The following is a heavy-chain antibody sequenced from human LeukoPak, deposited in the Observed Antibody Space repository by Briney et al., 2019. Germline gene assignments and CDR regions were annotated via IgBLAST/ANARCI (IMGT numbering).Heavy chain of an antibody. J-gene: IGHJ6*03. CDR3: AKPARPYYYMDV. D-gene: IGHD6-6*01. V-gene: IGHV3-23*01. CDR2: ISGSGGST. Sequence: KRLEWVSAISGSGGSTYYADSVKGRFTISRDNSKNTLYLQMNSLRAEDTAVYYCAKPARPYYYMDVWGKGTTVTVSS.